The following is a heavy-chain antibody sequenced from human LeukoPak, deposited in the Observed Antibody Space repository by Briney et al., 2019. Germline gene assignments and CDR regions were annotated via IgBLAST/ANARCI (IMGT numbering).Heavy chain of an antibody. D-gene: IGHD5-12*01. CDR1: GFTVSSIY. Sequence: PPGSLRLSCAASGFTVSSIYMGWVRQAPGKGLEWVSVIYSAGRTYHSDSVKGRFTIARDHSKNALYLQKDSRRTEDTAVYYCARDSGYTGADAFDIWGQGTMVTVSS. CDR3: ARDSGYTGADAFDI. CDR2: IYSAGRT. V-gene: IGHV3-66*02. J-gene: IGHJ3*02.